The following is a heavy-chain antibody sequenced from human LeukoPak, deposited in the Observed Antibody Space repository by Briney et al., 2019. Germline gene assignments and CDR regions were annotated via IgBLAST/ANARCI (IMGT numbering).Heavy chain of an antibody. CDR2: ISYDGSNK. CDR1: GFTFSSYA. J-gene: IGHJ4*02. CDR3: ASDRGVEVDY. Sequence: VRSLRLSCAASGFTFSSYAMHWVRQAPGKGLEWVAVISYDGSNKYYADSVKGRFTISRDNSKNTLYLQMNSLRAEDTAVYYCASDRGVEVDYWGQGTLVTVSS. V-gene: IGHV3-30*04.